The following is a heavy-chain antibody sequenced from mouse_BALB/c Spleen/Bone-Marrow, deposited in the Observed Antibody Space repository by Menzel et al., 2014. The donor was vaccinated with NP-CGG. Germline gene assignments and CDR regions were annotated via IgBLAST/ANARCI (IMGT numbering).Heavy chain of an antibody. V-gene: IGHV1S74*01. J-gene: IGHJ3*01. Sequence: VQRVESGPQLVRPGASVKISCKASGYSFTSYWMHWVKQRPGQGLEWIGMIDPSDSETRLNQMFKDKATLTVDKSSSTAYMQLSSPTSEASVVYDWESYGSSPAWFAYWGQGTLVTVSA. CDR1: GYSFTSYW. CDR2: IDPSDSET. CDR3: ESYGSSPAWFAY. D-gene: IGHD1-1*01.